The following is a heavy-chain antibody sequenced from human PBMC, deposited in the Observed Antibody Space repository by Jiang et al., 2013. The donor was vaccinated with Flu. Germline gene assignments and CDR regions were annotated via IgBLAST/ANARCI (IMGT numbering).Heavy chain of an antibody. J-gene: IGHJ1*01. CDR1: GDSMNNYY. CDR3: ARGSPFAGHFHH. V-gene: IGHV4-59*01. Sequence: GPGLVKPSETLSLTCTVSGDSMNNYYWNWFRQPPGKRLEWIGSIYYSGTTKYNPSLKSRVTISVDTPKNQFSLNLASVTAADTAVYFCARGSPFAGHFHHWGQGTLVIVSS. CDR2: IYYSGTT.